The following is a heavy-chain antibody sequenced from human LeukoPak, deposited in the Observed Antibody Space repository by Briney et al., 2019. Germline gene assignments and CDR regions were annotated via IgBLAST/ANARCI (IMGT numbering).Heavy chain of an antibody. V-gene: IGHV3-20*04. CDR3: ARGRGSEDY. CDR2: INWNGGST. J-gene: IGHJ4*02. CDR1: GFTFSNYW. Sequence: GGPLRLSCAASGFTFSNYWMTWVRQAPGKGLEWVSGINWNGGSTGYADSVKGRFTISRDNAKNSLYLQMNSLRAEDTALYYCARGRGSEDYWGQGTPVTVSS. D-gene: IGHD1-26*01.